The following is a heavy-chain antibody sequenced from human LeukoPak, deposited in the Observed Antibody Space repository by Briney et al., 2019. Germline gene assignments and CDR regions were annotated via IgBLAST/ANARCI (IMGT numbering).Heavy chain of an antibody. D-gene: IGHD1-1*01. J-gene: IGHJ4*03. CDR1: GGSFSSYY. V-gene: IGHV4-34*01. CDR3: ARGPTISETGYFDS. CDR2: INHRGDA. Sequence: PSETLSLTCAVYGGSFSSYYWSWIRQSPGKGLEWIAEINHRGDANYNASVKSRVTISVDTSKNQFSLKLTSLTAADTAVYFCARGPTISETGYFDSWGRGTLVTVPS.